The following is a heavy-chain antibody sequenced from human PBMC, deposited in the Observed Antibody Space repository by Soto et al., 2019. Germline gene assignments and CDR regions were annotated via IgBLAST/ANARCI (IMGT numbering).Heavy chain of an antibody. V-gene: IGHV3-48*03. D-gene: IGHD3-3*01. J-gene: IGHJ4*02. CDR3: ARAGLRFLDPKPIDY. CDR1: GFTFSSYE. CDR2: ISSSGSTI. Sequence: HPGGSLRLSCAASGFTFSSYEMNWVRQAPGKGLEWVSYISSSGSTIYYADSVKGRFTISRDNAKNSLYLQMNSLRAEDTAVYYCARAGLRFLDPKPIDYWGQGTLVTVSS.